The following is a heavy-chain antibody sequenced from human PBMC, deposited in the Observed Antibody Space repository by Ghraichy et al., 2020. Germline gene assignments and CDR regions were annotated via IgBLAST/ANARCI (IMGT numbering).Heavy chain of an antibody. D-gene: IGHD5-18*01. CDR1: GGSIISSNW. V-gene: IGHV4-4*02. Sequence: SETLSLTCEVSGGSIISSNWWTWVRQPPGQGLEWIGEIYHSGSTNYNPSLKSRVTISVDKSKNQFSLKLNSVTAADTAVYYCARESGSTAMVGIDYWGQGTLVTVSS. J-gene: IGHJ4*02. CDR3: ARESGSTAMVGIDY. CDR2: IYHSGST.